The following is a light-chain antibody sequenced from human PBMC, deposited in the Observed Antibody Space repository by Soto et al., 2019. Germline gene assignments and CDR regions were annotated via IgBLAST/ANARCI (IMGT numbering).Light chain of an antibody. CDR2: GAS. Sequence: EIVLTQSPGTLSLSPGERATLSCRASQSVSRSYLAWYQQKPGQAPMLLIYGASTRATGIPDRFSGSGSGADFTLTISRLEPEDFAVYYCHQYGSSPRTFGQGTKLEIK. J-gene: IGKJ2*01. CDR1: QSVSRSY. V-gene: IGKV3-20*01. CDR3: HQYGSSPRT.